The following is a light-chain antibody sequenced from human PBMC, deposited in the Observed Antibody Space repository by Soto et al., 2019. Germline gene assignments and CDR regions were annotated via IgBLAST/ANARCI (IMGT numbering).Light chain of an antibody. CDR1: QSVSSSY. CDR2: AAS. V-gene: IGKV3D-20*02. CDR3: QQRYNWPIT. Sequence: EIVLTQSPGTLSLSPGERATLSCRASQSVSSSYLAWYQQQPGQAPRLLIYAASSRATGIPDRFSGSGSGTDFTLTISRLEPEDFAVYYCQQRYNWPITFGQGTRLEIK. J-gene: IGKJ5*01.